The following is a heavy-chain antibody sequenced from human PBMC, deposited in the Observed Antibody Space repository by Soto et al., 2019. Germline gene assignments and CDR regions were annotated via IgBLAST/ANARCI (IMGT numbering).Heavy chain of an antibody. J-gene: IGHJ6*02. V-gene: IGHV3-30*18. CDR3: AKDFSLYDFWGGYYCAASGMDV. D-gene: IGHD3-3*01. CDR2: ISYDGSNK. CDR1: GFTFSSYG. Sequence: QVQLVESGGGVVQPGRSLRLSCAASGFTFSSYGMHWVRQAPGKGLEWVAVISYDGSNKYYADSVKGRFTISRDNSKNTLYQGMNSLRAEDTAVYYGAKDFSLYDFWGGYYCAASGMDVWGQGTTVTVSS.